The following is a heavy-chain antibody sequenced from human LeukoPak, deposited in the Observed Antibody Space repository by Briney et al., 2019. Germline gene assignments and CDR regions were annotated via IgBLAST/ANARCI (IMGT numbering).Heavy chain of an antibody. D-gene: IGHD5-18*01. CDR2: IYTSGST. CDR3: ARDPGYSYGGPHDYMDV. J-gene: IGHJ6*03. CDR1: GYSISSGYY. Sequence: TSETLSLTCAVSGYSISSGYYWGWIRQPPGKGLEWIGRIYTSGSTNYNPSLKSRVTMSVDTSKNQFSLKLSSVTAADTAVYYCARDPGYSYGGPHDYMDVWGKGTTVTVSS. V-gene: IGHV4-38-2*02.